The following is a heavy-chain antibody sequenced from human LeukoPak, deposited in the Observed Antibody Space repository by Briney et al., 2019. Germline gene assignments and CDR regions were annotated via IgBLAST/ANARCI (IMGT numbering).Heavy chain of an antibody. D-gene: IGHD1-1*01. CDR3: AEGSNFAFDN. V-gene: IGHV3-74*01. CDR2: INPDGTAA. CDR1: GFSFSNFR. Sequence: GGSLRLSCAASGFSFSNFRMHWVRQAPGMGLVWVSQINPDGTAALYADSVKGRFTISRDNAKNTLYLQMNTLRADDTAVYYCAEGSNFAFDNWGQEILVTVSS. J-gene: IGHJ4*02.